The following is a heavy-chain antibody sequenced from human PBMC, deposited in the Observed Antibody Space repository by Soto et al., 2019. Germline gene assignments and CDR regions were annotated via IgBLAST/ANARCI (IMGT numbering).Heavy chain of an antibody. Sequence: QVQLVQSGAEVKKPGSSVKVSCKASGGTFSSYAISWVRQAPGQGLEWMGGIIPIFGTANYAQEFQGRVTITADKSTSTAYMELSSLRSEDTAVYYCARDVVGATYDAFDIWGQGTMVTVSS. D-gene: IGHD1-26*01. V-gene: IGHV1-69*06. CDR3: ARDVVGATYDAFDI. CDR1: GGTFSSYA. J-gene: IGHJ3*02. CDR2: IIPIFGTA.